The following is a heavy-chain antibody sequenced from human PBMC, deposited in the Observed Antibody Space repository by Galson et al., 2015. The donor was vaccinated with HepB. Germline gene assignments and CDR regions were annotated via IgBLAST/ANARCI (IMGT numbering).Heavy chain of an antibody. CDR1: GYTFANYA. V-gene: IGHV1-3*01. D-gene: IGHD2-15*01. CDR3: AKAVAGRYYYYMDV. Sequence: SVKVSCKASGYTFANYAMHWVRQAPGQRLEWMGWINAGIDTTKYSQRFQGRVTITRDTSANTTYMELSSLRSEDTAVYYCAKAVAGRYYYYMDVWGKGTTVTVSS. J-gene: IGHJ6*03. CDR2: INAGIDTT.